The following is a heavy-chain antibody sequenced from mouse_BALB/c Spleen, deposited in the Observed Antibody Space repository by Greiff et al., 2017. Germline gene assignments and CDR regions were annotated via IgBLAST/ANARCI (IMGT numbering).Heavy chain of an antibody. CDR1: GYTFTSYW. D-gene: IGHD1-2*01. Sequence: QVQLQQPGAELVRPGASVKLSCKASGYTFTSYWINWVKQRPGQGLEWIGNIYPSDSYTNYNQKFKDKATLTVDKSSSTAYMQLSSPTSEDSAVYYCALTTATGYWGQGTTRTVPS. CDR2: IYPSDSYT. V-gene: IGHV1-69*02. CDR3: ALTTATGY. J-gene: IGHJ2*01.